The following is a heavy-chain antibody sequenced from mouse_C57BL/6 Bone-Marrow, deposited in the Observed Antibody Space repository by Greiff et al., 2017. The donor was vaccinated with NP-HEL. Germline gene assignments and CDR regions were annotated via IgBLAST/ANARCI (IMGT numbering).Heavy chain of an antibody. CDR2: INPENGDT. Sequence: VQLKQSGAEFVRPGASVKLSCTASGFTIKDAYMHWVKQRPEQGLEWIGWINPENGDTEYASKFKGKATITADTSSNTAYLQLTILTSEDTAVYYCTTCGSSGFFAYWGQGTLVTVAA. V-gene: IGHV14-4*01. J-gene: IGHJ3*01. CDR3: TTCGSSGFFAY. D-gene: IGHD3-2*02. CDR1: GFTIKDAY.